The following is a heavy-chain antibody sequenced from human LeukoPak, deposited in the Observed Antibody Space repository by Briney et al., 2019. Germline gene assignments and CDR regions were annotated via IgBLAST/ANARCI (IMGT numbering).Heavy chain of an antibody. CDR3: AKVGGEDIVVVVAAPTY. V-gene: IGHV3-23*01. J-gene: IGHJ4*02. CDR1: GFTFSSYA. Sequence: GGSLRLSCAASGFTFSSYAMSWVRQAPGKGLEWVSAISGSGGSTYYADSVKGRFTISRDNSKNTLYLQMNSLRAEDTAVYYCAKVGGEDIVVVVAAPTYWGQGTLVTVSS. D-gene: IGHD2-15*01. CDR2: ISGSGGST.